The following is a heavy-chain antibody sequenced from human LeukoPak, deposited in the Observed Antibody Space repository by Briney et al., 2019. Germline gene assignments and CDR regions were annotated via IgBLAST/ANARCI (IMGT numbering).Heavy chain of an antibody. Sequence: SQTLSLTCTVSGGSISSGDYYWSWIRQPPGTGREWIGYIYYSGSTYYNPSLKSRVTISVDTSKNQFSLKLSSVTAADTAVYYCARVPYYDSPGDAFDIWGQGTMVTVSS. D-gene: IGHD3-22*01. V-gene: IGHV4-30-4*08. CDR3: ARVPYYDSPGDAFDI. CDR2: IYYSGST. CDR1: GGSISSGDYY. J-gene: IGHJ3*02.